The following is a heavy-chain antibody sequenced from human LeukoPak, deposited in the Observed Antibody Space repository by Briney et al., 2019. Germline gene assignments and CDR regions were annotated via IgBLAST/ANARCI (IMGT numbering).Heavy chain of an antibody. CDR2: ISSSSSYI. D-gene: IGHD3-9*01. J-gene: IGHJ5*02. Sequence: PGGSLRLSCAASGFTFSSYNMNWVRQAPGKGLEWVSSISSSSSYIYYADSVKGRFTISRDNAKNSLYLQMNSLRAEDTAVYYCARDRGGGWLRYFDWDWFDPWGQGTLVTVSS. CDR1: GFTFSSYN. CDR3: ARDRGGGWLRYFDWDWFDP. V-gene: IGHV3-21*01.